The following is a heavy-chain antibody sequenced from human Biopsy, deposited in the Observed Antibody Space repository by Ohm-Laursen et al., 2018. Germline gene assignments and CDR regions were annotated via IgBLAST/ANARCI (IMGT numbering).Heavy chain of an antibody. CDR2: ISYHGSDK. V-gene: IGHV3-30*03. J-gene: IGHJ6*02. CDR1: GFTFSNYA. D-gene: IGHD3-10*01. Sequence: SLRLSCAASGFTFSNYAMHWVRQAPGKGLEWVAVISYHGSDKYYAGSVQGRFIISRDNSNNTLYVQMNSLRAEDTAVYYCARSRGSSGIATIYYYGMDVWGQGTTVTVSS. CDR3: ARSRGSSGIATIYYYGMDV.